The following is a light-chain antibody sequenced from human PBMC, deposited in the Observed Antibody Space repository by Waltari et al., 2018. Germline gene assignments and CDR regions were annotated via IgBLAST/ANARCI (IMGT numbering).Light chain of an antibody. J-gene: IGKJ2*01. CDR1: QGISSS. CDR3: QQYYATPYT. Sequence: DIQMTQSPSSLSASVGDRVTITCRASQGISSSVAWYRQKPGTDPDLLVYAASRLERGVPSSVSGIGSGTHYTLTINSLQPEDFGTYYCQQYYATPYTFGQGTRLE. CDR2: AAS. V-gene: IGKV1-NL1*01.